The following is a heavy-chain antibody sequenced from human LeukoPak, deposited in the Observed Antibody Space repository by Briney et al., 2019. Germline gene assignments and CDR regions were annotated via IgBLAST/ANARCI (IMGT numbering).Heavy chain of an antibody. Sequence: GASVKVSCKASGGTFSSYAISWVRQAPGQGLEWMGWISAYNGNTNYAQKLQGRVTMTTDTSTSTAYMELRSLGSDDTAVYYCARDQWLSRGDYWGQGTLVTVSS. J-gene: IGHJ4*02. CDR3: ARDQWLSRGDY. V-gene: IGHV1-18*01. CDR1: GGTFSSYA. D-gene: IGHD6-19*01. CDR2: ISAYNGNT.